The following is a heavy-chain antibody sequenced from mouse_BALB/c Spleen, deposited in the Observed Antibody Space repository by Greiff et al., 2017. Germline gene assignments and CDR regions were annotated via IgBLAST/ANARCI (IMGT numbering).Heavy chain of an antibody. Sequence: DVKLVESGGGLVQPGGSRKLSCAASGFTFSSFGMHWVRQAPEKGLEWVAYISSGSSTIYYADTVKGRFTISRDNPKNTLFLQMTSLRSEDTAMYYCARYGFDYWGQGTTLTVSS. J-gene: IGHJ2*01. CDR3: ARYGFDY. D-gene: IGHD1-1*01. V-gene: IGHV5-17*02. CDR1: GFTFSSFG. CDR2: ISSGSSTI.